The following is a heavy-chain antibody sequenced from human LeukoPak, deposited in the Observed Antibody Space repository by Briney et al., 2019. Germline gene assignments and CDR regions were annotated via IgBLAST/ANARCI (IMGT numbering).Heavy chain of an antibody. J-gene: IGHJ6*04. D-gene: IGHD5-12*01. CDR3: ARGGAVATRVGDV. Sequence: YIYHSGSTYYNPSLKSRVTISVDRSKNQFSLKLSSVTAADTAVYYCARGGAVATRVGDVWGKGTTVTVSS. CDR2: IYHSGST. V-gene: IGHV4-30-2*01.